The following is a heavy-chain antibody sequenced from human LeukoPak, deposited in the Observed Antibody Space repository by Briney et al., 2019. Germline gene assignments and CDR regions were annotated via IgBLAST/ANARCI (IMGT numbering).Heavy chain of an antibody. CDR2: IDPSDSYT. CDR1: GYSFSAYY. D-gene: IGHD3-9*01. J-gene: IGHJ5*02. Sequence: GESLRISCEASGYSFSAYYITWVRQMPGKGLEWMGRIDPSDSYTIYSPSFQGHVTISADKSINTAYLQWNSLRASDTATYYCAGRHYDSLTANSWFDPWGQGTLVTVSS. V-gene: IGHV5-10-1*01. CDR3: AGRHYDSLTANSWFDP.